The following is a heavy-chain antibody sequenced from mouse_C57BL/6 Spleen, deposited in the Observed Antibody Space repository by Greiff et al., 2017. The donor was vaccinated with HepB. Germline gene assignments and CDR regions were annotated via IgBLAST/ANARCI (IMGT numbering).Heavy chain of an antibody. CDR2: IDPSDSYT. J-gene: IGHJ1*03. D-gene: IGHD1-1*01. V-gene: IGHV1-50*01. Sequence: VQLQQPGAELVKPGASVKLSCKASGYTFTSYWMQWVKQRPGQGLEWIGEIDPSDSYTNYNQKFKGKATLTVDTSSSTAYMQLSSLTSEDSAVYYCARCYYSSRYFDVWGTGTTVTVSS. CDR1: GYTFTSYW. CDR3: ARCYYSSRYFDV.